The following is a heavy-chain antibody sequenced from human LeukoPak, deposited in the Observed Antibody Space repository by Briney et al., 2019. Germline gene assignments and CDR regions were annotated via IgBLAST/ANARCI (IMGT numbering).Heavy chain of an antibody. CDR1: GYTYSDYY. CDR3: ARSDYNDSYDY. D-gene: IGHD4-11*01. CDR2: SVPHSGGA. J-gene: IGHJ4*02. V-gene: IGHV1-2*02. Sequence: ASVKVSCKASGYTYSDYYIHWMRQASGQGLEWMGWSVPHSGGALYAPKLQGGVTLTRDTSIGTAYMELSDLTSEDTAVYYCARSDYNDSYDYWGQGTLVTVSS.